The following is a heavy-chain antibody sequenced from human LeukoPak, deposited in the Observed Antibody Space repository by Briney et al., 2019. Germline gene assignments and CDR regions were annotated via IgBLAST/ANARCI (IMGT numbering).Heavy chain of an antibody. CDR3: ARDLRGSMGDEGY. V-gene: IGHV3-23*01. Sequence: GGSLRLSCAASGFTFSSYAMSWVRQAPGKGLEWVSAISGSGGSTYYADSVKGRFTISRDNAKNSLYLQMNSLRAEGTAVYYCARDLRGSMGDEGYWGQGTLVTVSS. CDR1: GFTFSSYA. J-gene: IGHJ4*02. D-gene: IGHD2/OR15-2a*01. CDR2: ISGSGGST.